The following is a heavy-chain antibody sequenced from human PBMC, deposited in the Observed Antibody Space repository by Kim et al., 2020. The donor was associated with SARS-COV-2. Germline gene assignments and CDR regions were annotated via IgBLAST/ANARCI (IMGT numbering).Heavy chain of an antibody. V-gene: IGHV3-30-3*01. CDR3: ARGNYFESISLSDYYNGMDV. CDR2: ISYDGRNE. CDR1: GLTFDESA. J-gene: IGHJ6*02. Sequence: GGSLRLSFAASGLTFDESAMNWVRQAPGKGLAWVAVISYDGRNEEYADSVKGRFTISRDNSKSTLYLQMNSLRVEDTAVYFCARGNYFESISLSDYYNGMDVWGQGTTVTVSS. D-gene: IGHD3-22*01.